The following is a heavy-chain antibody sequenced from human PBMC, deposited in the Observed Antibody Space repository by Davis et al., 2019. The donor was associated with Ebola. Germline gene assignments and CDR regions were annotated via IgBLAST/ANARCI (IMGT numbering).Heavy chain of an antibody. Sequence: PGGSLRLSCAASGFTFRSYDMHWVRQATGKGLEWVSAIGAAGDTYYPVSLKGRFTISRENAKNSLYLQMNSLRAEDTAVYYCARAGFGSTWFDCWGQGILVTVSS. V-gene: IGHV3-13*01. J-gene: IGHJ5*01. CDR2: IGAAGDT. CDR1: GFTFRSYD. CDR3: ARAGFGSTWFDC. D-gene: IGHD6-13*01.